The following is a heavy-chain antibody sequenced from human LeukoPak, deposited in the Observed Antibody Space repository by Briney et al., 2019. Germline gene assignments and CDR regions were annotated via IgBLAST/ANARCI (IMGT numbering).Heavy chain of an antibody. J-gene: IGHJ4*02. V-gene: IGHV4-30-4*01. Sequence: SETLSLTCTVSGGSISSGDYYWSWIRQPPGKGLEWIGYIYYSGSTYYNPSLKSRVTISVDTSKNQFSLKLSSVTAADTAVYYCASRSIVRYFDAGDYWGRGTLVTVSS. D-gene: IGHD3-9*01. CDR3: ASRSIVRYFDAGDY. CDR1: GGSISSGDYY. CDR2: IYYSGST.